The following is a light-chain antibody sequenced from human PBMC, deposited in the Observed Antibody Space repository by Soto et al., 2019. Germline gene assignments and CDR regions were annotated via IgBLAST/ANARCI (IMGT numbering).Light chain of an antibody. CDR1: QSVSSSY. J-gene: IGKJ5*01. CDR3: QQYGSSPVT. V-gene: IGKV3-20*01. CDR2: GAS. Sequence: EIVLTQSPGTLSLSPGERATLSCRASQSVSSSYLAWYQQKPGQAPRLLIYGASSRATGIPDRFSGSGSGTDFTLTISRLEPEDFAVYYCQQYGSSPVTFGEGTRLVIK.